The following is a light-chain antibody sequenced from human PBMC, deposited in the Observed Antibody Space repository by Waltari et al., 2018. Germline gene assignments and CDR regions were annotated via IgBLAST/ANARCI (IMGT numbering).Light chain of an antibody. CDR1: QTVSSN. CDR3: QQYNRWPPIT. J-gene: IGKJ5*01. Sequence: EVVMTQSPATLSVFPGERATLSCRASQTVSSNFAWYQQRPGQAPRLLIFDASTRAPSVPARFSGSGSGTEFTLTIRSLQSEDSAVYYCQQYNRWPPITFGQGTRLEIK. CDR2: DAS. V-gene: IGKV3-15*01.